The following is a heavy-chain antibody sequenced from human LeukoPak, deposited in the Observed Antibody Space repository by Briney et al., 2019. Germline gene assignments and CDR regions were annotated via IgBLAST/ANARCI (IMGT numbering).Heavy chain of an antibody. Sequence: SETLSLTCTASGGSISSYYWSWIRQPAGKGLEWLGRIYTSGSTNYNPSLKSRVTMSVDTSKNQFSLKLSSVTAADTAAYYCARFDGSGYEAWFDPWGQGTLVTVSS. J-gene: IGHJ5*02. CDR2: IYTSGST. CDR3: ARFDGSGYEAWFDP. V-gene: IGHV4-4*07. CDR1: GGSISSYY. D-gene: IGHD3-10*01.